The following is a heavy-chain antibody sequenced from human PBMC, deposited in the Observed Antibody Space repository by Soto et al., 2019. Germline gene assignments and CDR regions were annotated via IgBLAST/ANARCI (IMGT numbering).Heavy chain of an antibody. Sequence: QVQLEESGGGLVKPGGSLRLSCAATGFTCNDYYMSWIRQAPGKGLEWVSYISTSSTTYYADSVKGRFTISRDSGKNSLYLQMNSLRAEDTAVYYCARTADGFDIWGQGTMVTVSS. CDR2: ISTSSTT. D-gene: IGHD5-18*01. V-gene: IGHV3-11*01. CDR3: ARTADGFDI. J-gene: IGHJ3*02. CDR1: GFTCNDYY.